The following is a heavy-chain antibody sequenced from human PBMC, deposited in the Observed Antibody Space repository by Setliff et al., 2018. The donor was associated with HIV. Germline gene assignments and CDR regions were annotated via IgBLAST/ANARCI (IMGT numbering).Heavy chain of an antibody. CDR1: GYTFTSYD. Sequence: GASVKVSCKASGYTFTSYDISWVRQAPGQGLEWMGWISAYNGNTNYAQKLQGRVTMTTDTSTSTAYMELRNLRSDDTAVYYCAREIGDYYDSSGYYPPTDYYYGMDVWGQGTTVTVSS. CDR2: ISAYNGNT. V-gene: IGHV1-18*01. D-gene: IGHD3-22*01. J-gene: IGHJ6*02. CDR3: AREIGDYYDSSGYYPPTDYYYGMDV.